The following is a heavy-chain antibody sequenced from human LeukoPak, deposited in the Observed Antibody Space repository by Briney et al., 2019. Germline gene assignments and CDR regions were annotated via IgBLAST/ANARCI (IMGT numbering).Heavy chain of an antibody. CDR1: GIPLSYDL. CDR3: ARDQYGDYYYYHAMDV. D-gene: IGHD4-17*01. Sequence: GFLGPSRAAPGIPLSYDLMRRVRQAPGKGLGWGGNIKQNGSEKYYVDSVKGRFTISRDNAKNSLYLQMNSLRAEDTAVYYCARDQYGDYYYYHAMDVWGQGTTVTVSS. V-gene: IGHV3-7*01. J-gene: IGHJ6*02. CDR2: IKQNGSEK.